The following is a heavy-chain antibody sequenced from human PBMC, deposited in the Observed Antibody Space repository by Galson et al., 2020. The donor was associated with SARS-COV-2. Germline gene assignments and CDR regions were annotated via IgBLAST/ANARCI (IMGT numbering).Heavy chain of an antibody. CDR1: GFTFSSYA. D-gene: IGHD3-22*01. CDR3: ARDLPNVGINEMYYYDSSGYYAPFDY. Sequence: QLGESLKISCAASGFTFSSYAMHWVRQAPGKGLEWVAVISYDGSNKYYADSVKGRFTISRDNSKNTLYLQMNSLRAEDTAVYYCARDLPNVGINEMYYYDSSGYYAPFDYWGQGTLVTVSS. CDR2: ISYDGSNK. J-gene: IGHJ4*02. V-gene: IGHV3-30*04.